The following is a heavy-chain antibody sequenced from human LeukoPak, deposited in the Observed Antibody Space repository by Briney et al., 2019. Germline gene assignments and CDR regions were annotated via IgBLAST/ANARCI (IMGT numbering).Heavy chain of an antibody. J-gene: IGHJ4*02. CDR2: IYYSGYT. CDR3: AKHYMGSSYNRGLDS. D-gene: IGHD3-10*01. Sequence: TLSLTCTVSGGSISSSTYYWGWVRQPPGKGLEWIGSIYYSGYTYYNPSLESRVTISIDTSKNQFSLKLSSVTAADTAIYYCAKHYMGSSYNRGLDSWGQGTLVTVSS. V-gene: IGHV4-39*01. CDR1: GGSISSSTYY.